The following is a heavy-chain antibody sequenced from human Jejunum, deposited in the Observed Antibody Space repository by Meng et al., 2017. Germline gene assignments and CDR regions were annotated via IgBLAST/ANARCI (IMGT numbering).Heavy chain of an antibody. CDR2: FSNSSGNT. CDR1: GYTIGNHS. D-gene: IGHD3-10*01. V-gene: IGHV3-23*04. J-gene: IGHJ2*01. Sequence: VALGEGAGGLVPSGGLLSLFCVSVGYTIGNHSPARGRRAPGKGLEWGFEFSNSSGNTHYAGSVEGRFSISRDNSKNTLYLQINDLGAEDTAVFYCAKGGSGTFDLWGPGTLVTVSS. CDR3: AKGGSGTFDL.